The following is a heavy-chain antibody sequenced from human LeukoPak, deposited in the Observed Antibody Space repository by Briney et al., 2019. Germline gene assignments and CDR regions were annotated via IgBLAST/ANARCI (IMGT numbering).Heavy chain of an antibody. Sequence: ASVKVSCKASGYTFTSYGISWVRQAPGQGLEWMGWMNPNSGNTGYAQIFQGRITITRNTSINTAYMELSSLRSEDTAVYYCARAHSWSRGSPPYYFDYWGQGTLVTVSS. CDR1: GYTFTSYG. CDR2: MNPNSGNT. J-gene: IGHJ4*02. D-gene: IGHD6-13*01. CDR3: ARAHSWSRGSPPYYFDY. V-gene: IGHV1-8*03.